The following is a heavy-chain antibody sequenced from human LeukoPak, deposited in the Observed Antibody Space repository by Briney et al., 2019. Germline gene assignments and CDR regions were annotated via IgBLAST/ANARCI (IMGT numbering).Heavy chain of an antibody. J-gene: IGHJ4*02. D-gene: IGHD5-24*01. V-gene: IGHV1-46*01. CDR2: INPSGGST. CDR1: GYTFTSYG. CDR3: AGGYNSGYFDY. Sequence: ASVKVSCKASGYTFTSYGISWVRQAPGQGLEWMGIINPSGGSTSYAQKFQGRVTMTRDTSTSTVYMELSSLRSEDTAVYYCAGGYNSGYFDYWGQGTLVTVSS.